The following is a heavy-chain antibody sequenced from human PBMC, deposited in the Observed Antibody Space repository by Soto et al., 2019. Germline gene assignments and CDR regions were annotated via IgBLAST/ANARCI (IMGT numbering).Heavy chain of an antibody. V-gene: IGHV3-15*01. CDR1: GFTFSNAW. J-gene: IGHJ4*02. CDR3: TTVFWVDSSINFDY. CDR2: IKSKTDGGTT. Sequence: KAGGSLRLSCAASGFTFSNAWMSWVRQAPGKGLEWVGRIKSKTDGGTTDYAAPVKGRFTISRDDSKNTLYLQMNSLKTEDTAVYYCTTVFWVDSSINFDYWGQGTLVTVSS. D-gene: IGHD6-13*01.